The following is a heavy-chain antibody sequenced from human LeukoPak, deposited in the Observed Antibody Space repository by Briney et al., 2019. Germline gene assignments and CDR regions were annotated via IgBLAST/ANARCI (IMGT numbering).Heavy chain of an antibody. CDR2: INPNSGGT. CDR3: ARDYDSSGYYLYYYCGMDV. D-gene: IGHD3-22*01. CDR1: GYTFTGYY. V-gene: IGHV1-2*02. J-gene: IGHJ6*02. Sequence: ASVKVSCKASGYTFTGYYMHWVRQAPGQGREWMGWINPNSGGTNYAQKFQGRVTMTRDTSISTAYMELSRLRSDDTAVYYCARDYDSSGYYLYYYCGMDVWGQGTTVTVSS.